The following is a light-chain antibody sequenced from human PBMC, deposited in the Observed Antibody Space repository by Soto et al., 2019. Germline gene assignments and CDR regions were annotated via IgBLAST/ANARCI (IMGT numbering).Light chain of an antibody. CDR3: QQYGSSPGA. CDR2: DAS. V-gene: IGKV3-11*01. CDR1: QSVGSY. J-gene: IGKJ1*01. Sequence: ESVLTQSPATLSLSPGERATLSCRASQSVGSYLAWYQQRPGQAPRLLIYDASNRATGIPARFSGSGSGTDFTLTISSLEPEDFAVYYCQQYGSSPGAFGQGTKVEIK.